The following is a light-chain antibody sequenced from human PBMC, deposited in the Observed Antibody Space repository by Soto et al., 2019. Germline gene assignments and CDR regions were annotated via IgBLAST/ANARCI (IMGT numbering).Light chain of an antibody. V-gene: IGKV3-20*01. J-gene: IGKJ3*01. CDR3: HVGFA. CDR1: QSVSSSY. Sequence: EAVLTQSPGTLSLFPGQRATLACRASQSVSSSYVAWYQQRRGLAPRLLIYGASTRASGIPDRFSGGGSGTDFTLTINRLEPEDFAVYYCHVGFAFGPGTKV. CDR2: GAS.